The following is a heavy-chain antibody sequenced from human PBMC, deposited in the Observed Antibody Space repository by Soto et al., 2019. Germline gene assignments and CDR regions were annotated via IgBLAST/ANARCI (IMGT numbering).Heavy chain of an antibody. J-gene: IGHJ5*02. D-gene: IGHD3-10*01. CDR3: ARNGECTRPGCIVGRVVP. CDR2: TSHDGVT. CDR1: SGSIDTVYW. V-gene: IGHV4-4*02. Sequence: QVQLQESGPRLVKPSGTLSLTCAVSSGSIDTVYWWSWVRQSPGKGLEWIGKTSHDGVTNYNPSLGCLFTIATDNSHNQCDLDVNSVTAAGTAMYYCARNGECTRPGCIVGRVVPWGPGTLVTVSS.